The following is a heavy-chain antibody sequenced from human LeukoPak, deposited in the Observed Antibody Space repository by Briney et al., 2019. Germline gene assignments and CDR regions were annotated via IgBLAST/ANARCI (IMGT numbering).Heavy chain of an antibody. CDR3: ARHPYYYDSSGSLFDI. Sequence: SETLSLTCTVSGGSISSYYWSWIRQPPGKGLEWIGYIYYSGSTNYNPSLKSRVTISVDTSKNQFSLKLSSVTAADTAVYYCARHPYYYDSSGSLFDIWGQGTMVTVSS. V-gene: IGHV4-59*08. D-gene: IGHD3-22*01. J-gene: IGHJ3*02. CDR2: IYYSGST. CDR1: GGSISSYY.